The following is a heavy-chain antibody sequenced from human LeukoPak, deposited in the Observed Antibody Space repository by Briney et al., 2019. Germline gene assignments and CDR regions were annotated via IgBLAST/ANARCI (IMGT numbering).Heavy chain of an antibody. J-gene: IGHJ4*02. CDR3: AKDRDSNSGWIRYYFDY. V-gene: IGHV3-23*01. CDR2: ISGSGGST. CDR1: GFTFSNYE. D-gene: IGHD6-19*01. Sequence: GGSLRLSCAASGFTFSNYEFNWVRQAPGKGLEWVSAISGSGGSTYYADSVKGRFTISRDNSKNTLYPQMNSLRAEDTAVYYCAKDRDSNSGWIRYYFDYWGQGTLVTVSS.